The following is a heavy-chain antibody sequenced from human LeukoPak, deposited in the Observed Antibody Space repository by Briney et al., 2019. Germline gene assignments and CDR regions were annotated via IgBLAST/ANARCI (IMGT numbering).Heavy chain of an antibody. CDR3: ARDPRGRPAAINNAFDI. V-gene: IGHV1-69*13. CDR2: IIPIFGTA. J-gene: IGHJ3*02. Sequence: GASVKVSCKASGGTFSSYAISWVRQAPGQGLEWMGGIIPIFGTANYAQKFQGRVTITADESTSTAYMELSSLRSEDTAVYYCARDPRGRPAAINNAFDIWGQGTMVTVSS. CDR1: GGTFSSYA. D-gene: IGHD5-12*01.